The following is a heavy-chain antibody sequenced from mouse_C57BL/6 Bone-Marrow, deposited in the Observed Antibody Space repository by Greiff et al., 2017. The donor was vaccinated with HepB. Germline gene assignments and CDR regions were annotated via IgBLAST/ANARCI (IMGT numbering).Heavy chain of an antibody. Sequence: EVQVVESGGDLVKPGGSLKLSCAASGFTFSSYGMSWVRQTPDKRLEWVATISSGGSYTYYPDSVKGRFTISRDNAKNTLYLQMSSLKSEDTAMYYCARHGTRTPYYFDYWGQGTTLTVSS. CDR1: GFTFSSYG. CDR3: ARHGTRTPYYFDY. D-gene: IGHD1-1*01. V-gene: IGHV5-6*01. J-gene: IGHJ2*01. CDR2: ISSGGSYT.